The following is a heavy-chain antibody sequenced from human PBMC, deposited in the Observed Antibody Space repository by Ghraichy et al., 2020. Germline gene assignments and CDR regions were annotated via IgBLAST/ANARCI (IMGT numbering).Heavy chain of an antibody. CDR1: GGSISSYSDY. D-gene: IGHD6-6*01. J-gene: IGHJ5*02. V-gene: IGHV4-39*01. Sequence: SETLSLTCTVSGGSISSYSDYWGWLRQSPGQGLEWIGSIYNSVSTHYNPSLRSRVTISIDTSKDQFSLRLTSVTAADTAVYYCARNKTGSLSGWLDPWGQG. CDR3: ARNKTGSLSGWLDP. CDR2: IYNSVST.